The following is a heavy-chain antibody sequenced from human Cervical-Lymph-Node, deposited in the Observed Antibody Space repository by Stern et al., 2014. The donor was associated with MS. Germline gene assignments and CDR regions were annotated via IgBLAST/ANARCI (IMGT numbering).Heavy chain of an antibody. CDR2: FIPLFGTT. D-gene: IGHD1-1*01. J-gene: IGHJ6*02. V-gene: IGHV1-69*01. CDR3: ARDNDDNGMDV. CDR1: GDTFINFG. Sequence: VQLEESGADVKKPGSSVKVSTASGDTFINFGISWVRQAPGQGLEWMGGFIPLFGTTEYAQKFQGRVTISADESATTVYMELSGLRSEDTAVYYCARDNDDNGMDVWGQGTTVTVTS.